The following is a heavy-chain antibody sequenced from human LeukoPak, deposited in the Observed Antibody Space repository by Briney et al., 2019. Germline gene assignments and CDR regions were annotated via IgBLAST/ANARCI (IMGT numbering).Heavy chain of an antibody. J-gene: IGHJ4*02. CDR2: ISYSGST. Sequence: PSETLSLTCTVSGGSISSSSYYWGWLRQPPGKGLEWIGSISYSGSTYYNPSLKSRVTISVDTSKNQFSLRLSSVTAADTAVYYCARVTLSSLPGEWGQGTLVTVSS. D-gene: IGHD2-2*01. V-gene: IGHV4-39*01. CDR3: ARVTLSSLPGE. CDR1: GGSISSSSYY.